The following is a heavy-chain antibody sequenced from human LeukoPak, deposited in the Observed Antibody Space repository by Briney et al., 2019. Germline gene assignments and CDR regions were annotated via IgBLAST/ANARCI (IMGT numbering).Heavy chain of an antibody. D-gene: IGHD3-10*01. J-gene: IGHJ4*02. CDR3: AREGITMVRGNLNYFDY. CDR1: GGSISSGGYY. CDR2: IYYSGST. V-gene: IGHV4-31*03. Sequence: TLSLTCTVSGGSISSGGYYRSWIRQHPGKGLEWIGYIYYSGSTYYNPSLKSRVTISVDTSKNQFSLKLSSVTAADTAVYYCAREGITMVRGNLNYFDYWGQGTLVTVSS.